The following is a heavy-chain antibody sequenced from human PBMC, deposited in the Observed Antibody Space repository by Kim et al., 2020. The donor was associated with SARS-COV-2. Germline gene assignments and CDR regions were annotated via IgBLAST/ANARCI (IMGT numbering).Heavy chain of an antibody. V-gene: IGHV1-69*13. CDR2: IIPIFGTA. CDR3: ARDDGYCSSTSCPQTYYYYYGMDV. D-gene: IGHD2-2*01. Sequence: SVKVSCKASGGTFSSYAISWVRQAPGQGLEWMGGIIPIFGTANYAQKFQGRVTITADESTSTAYMELSSLRSEDTAVYYCARDDGYCSSTSCPQTYYYYYGMDVWGQGTTVTFSS. CDR1: GGTFSSYA. J-gene: IGHJ6*02.